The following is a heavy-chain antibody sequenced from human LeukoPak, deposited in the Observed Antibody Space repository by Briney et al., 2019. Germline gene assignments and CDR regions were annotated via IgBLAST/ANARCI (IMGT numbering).Heavy chain of an antibody. D-gene: IGHD3-22*01. V-gene: IGHV3-48*04. J-gene: IGHJ4*02. Sequence: GGSLRLSCAASGFTFSSYSMNWVRQAPGKGLEGVSYISSSSSTIYYADSVKGRFTISRDNAKNSLYLQMNSLRAEDTAVYYCARASPTPYDSSGYYTDYWGQGTLVTVSS. CDR1: GFTFSSYS. CDR2: ISSSSSTI. CDR3: ARASPTPYDSSGYYTDY.